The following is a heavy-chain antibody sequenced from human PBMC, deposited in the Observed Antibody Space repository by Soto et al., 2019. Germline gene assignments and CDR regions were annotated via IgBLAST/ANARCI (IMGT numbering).Heavy chain of an antibody. CDR3: ARILKGGTFDWLQIDC. V-gene: IGHV2-70*01. CDR1: GFSLTTSRMC. D-gene: IGHD3-9*01. J-gene: IGHJ4*02. CDR2: INWRDNK. Sequence: GPTLVNPTQTLTLTCTFSGFSLTTSRMCVTWIRQPPGKALEWLALINWRDNKYYTTSLKTRLTLSKDTSKNQVVLTLTNMDPVDTGTYYCARILKGGTFDWLQIDCWGQGTLVTVSS.